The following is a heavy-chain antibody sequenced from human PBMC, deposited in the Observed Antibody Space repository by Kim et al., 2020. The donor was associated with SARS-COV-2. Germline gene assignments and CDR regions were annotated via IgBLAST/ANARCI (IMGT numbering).Heavy chain of an antibody. CDR3: ARTIAAAGTREKYFDY. Sequence: ASVKVSCKASGYTFTSYYMHWVRQAPGQGLEWMGIINPSGGSTSYAQKFQGRVTMTRDTSTSTVYMELSSLRSEDTAVYYCARTIAAAGTREKYFDYWGQGTLDTVSS. D-gene: IGHD6-13*01. V-gene: IGHV1-46*01. CDR2: INPSGGST. J-gene: IGHJ4*02. CDR1: GYTFTSYY.